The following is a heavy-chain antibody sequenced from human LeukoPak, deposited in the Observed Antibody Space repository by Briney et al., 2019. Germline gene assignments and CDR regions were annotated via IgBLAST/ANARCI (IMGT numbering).Heavy chain of an antibody. CDR1: GFTFSSYA. Sequence: GGSLRLSCAASGFTFSSYAMSWVRQAPGKGLEWVSAISGSGGSTYYADSVKGRFTISRDNSKNTLYLQMNSLRAEDTAVYYCAKDPVEYSGSYLYYFDYWGQGTLATVSS. V-gene: IGHV3-23*01. CDR3: AKDPVEYSGSYLYYFDY. J-gene: IGHJ4*02. CDR2: ISGSGGST. D-gene: IGHD1-26*01.